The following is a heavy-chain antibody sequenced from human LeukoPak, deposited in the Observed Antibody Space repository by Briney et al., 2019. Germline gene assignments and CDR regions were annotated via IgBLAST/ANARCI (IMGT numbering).Heavy chain of an antibody. J-gene: IGHJ4*02. CDR2: INPNSAGT. D-gene: IGHD1-26*01. CDR3: ARSTVVGATIGDH. CDR1: GYTFTGDY. V-gene: IGHV1-2*06. Sequence: ASVKVSXKASGYTFTGDYMHWVRQAPGQGLEWLGRINPNSAGTSYAQKFLGRVTMTRDTSISTAYMELTRLTSDDTAMYYYARSTVVGATIGDHWGQGTLVTVSS.